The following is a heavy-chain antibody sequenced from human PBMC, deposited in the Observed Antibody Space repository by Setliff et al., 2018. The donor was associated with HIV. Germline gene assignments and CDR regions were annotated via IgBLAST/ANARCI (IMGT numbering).Heavy chain of an antibody. CDR2: ISYDGSNE. Sequence: GGSLRLSCAASGFTFSDYVMYWVRQAPGKGLEWVTVISYDGSNESYADSVKGRFTISRDNSKNTLYLQMNSLRAEDTAVYYCAREHHGMDVWGQGTTVTVSS. V-gene: IGHV3-30*04. CDR1: GFTFSDYV. J-gene: IGHJ6*02. CDR3: AREHHGMDV.